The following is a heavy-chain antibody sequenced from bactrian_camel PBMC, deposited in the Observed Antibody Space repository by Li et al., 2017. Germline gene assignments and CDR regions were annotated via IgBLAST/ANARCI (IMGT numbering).Heavy chain of an antibody. V-gene: IGHV3S10*01. Sequence: VQLVESGGGLVQPGGSLRLSCVASQFTFSSYDMAWVRQAPGKEREGVAGILADGSTTYVDSVKGRFTISADSAKNTTYLQLNSLKPDDTAVYYCAADPDTVCSSDYCAGTRFRYWGQGTQVTVS. D-gene: IGHD2*01. CDR2: ILADGST. J-gene: IGHJ6*01. CDR1: QFTFSSYD. CDR3: AADPDTVCSSDYCAGTRFRY.